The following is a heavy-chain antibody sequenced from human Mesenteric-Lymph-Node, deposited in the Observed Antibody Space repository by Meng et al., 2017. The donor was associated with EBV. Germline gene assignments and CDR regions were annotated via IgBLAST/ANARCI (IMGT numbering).Heavy chain of an antibody. Sequence: QVQLQMSGPGLVPSEQTLSRPCAISGDSVSTDNGGWNLIRQSPSGGLELLGRTYYRSQWFNDSAVSVKRRITIHPDTSKNQFILHMNSVTPEDTAVYYCARWEHDSGEFDSWGQGNLVTVSS. CDR3: ARWEHDSGEFDS. V-gene: IGHV6-1*02. J-gene: IGHJ4*02. CDR1: GDSVSTDNGG. D-gene: IGHD6-19*01. CDR2: TYYRSQWFN.